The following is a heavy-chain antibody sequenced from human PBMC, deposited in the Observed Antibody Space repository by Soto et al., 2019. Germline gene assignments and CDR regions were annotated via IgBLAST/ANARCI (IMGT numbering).Heavy chain of an antibody. CDR1: GFTFSYYA. V-gene: IGHV3-30*18. CDR2: ISYDGSDK. CDR3: AKGLGKLSPESCDY. Sequence: QVQLVESGGGVVQPGRSLRLSCAASGFTFSYYAMHWVRQAPGKGLEWVAVISYDGSDKYYADSVKGRFTISRDNSRNTLNLQMNSLRADDTAVYYCAKGLGKLSPESCDYWGQGTLITVSS. J-gene: IGHJ4*02. D-gene: IGHD3-16*02.